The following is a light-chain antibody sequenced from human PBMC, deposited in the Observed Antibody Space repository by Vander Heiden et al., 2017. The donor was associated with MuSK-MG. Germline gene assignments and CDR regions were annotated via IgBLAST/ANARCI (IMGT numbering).Light chain of an antibody. CDR1: QSVSSN. CDR3: QQDNSWIV. V-gene: IGKV3-15*01. Sequence: EIVMTQSPATLSVSPGERATLSCRASQSVSSNLDWYQQKPGQAPRLLIYGASTRANGIPGRFSGSGSGTEFTLTSSGLQSEDFAVYYWQQDNSWIVFGQGTKVEIK. CDR2: GAS. J-gene: IGKJ2*01.